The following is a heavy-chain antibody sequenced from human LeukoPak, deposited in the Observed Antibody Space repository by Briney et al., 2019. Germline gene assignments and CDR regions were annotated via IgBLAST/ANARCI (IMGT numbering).Heavy chain of an antibody. J-gene: IGHJ4*02. D-gene: IGHD3-22*01. Sequence: SETLSLTCAVSGGSVSSGSYYWTWIRQPPGKGLEWIGCIYYTGRTNYNPSLKSRVTISADTSKNQFSLKLSSVTAADTAVYYCARDEYYYDSRGYSYYFDYWGQGTLVTVSS. CDR3: ARDEYYYDSRGYSYYFDY. CDR1: GGSVSSGSYY. CDR2: IYYTGRT. V-gene: IGHV4-61*01.